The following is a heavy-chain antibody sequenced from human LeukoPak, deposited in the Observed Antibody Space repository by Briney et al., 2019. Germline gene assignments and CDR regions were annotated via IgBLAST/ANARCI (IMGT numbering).Heavy chain of an antibody. Sequence: GASVMVSCKASGYTFTSYDINWVRQATGQGLEWMGWMNPNSDNTGYAQKFQDRVTMTRNTSISTAYMELSSLRSEDTAVYYCAIITMVRGASNTPYYYYYGMDVWGQGTLVTVSS. CDR2: MNPNSDNT. V-gene: IGHV1-8*01. CDR3: AIITMVRGASNTPYYYYYGMDV. CDR1: GYTFTSYD. J-gene: IGHJ6*02. D-gene: IGHD3-10*01.